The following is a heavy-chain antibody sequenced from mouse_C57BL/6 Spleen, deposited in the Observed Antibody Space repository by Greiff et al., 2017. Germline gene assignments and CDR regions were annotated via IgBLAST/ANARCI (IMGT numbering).Heavy chain of an antibody. J-gene: IGHJ2*01. CDR3: TRGAYYYGSSYVNY. CDR1: GYTFTGYW. CDR2: IYPGNSDT. D-gene: IGHD1-1*01. Sequence: EVQLQQSGTVLARPGASVKMSCKTSGYTFTGYWMHWVKQRPGQGLEGIGAIYPGNSDTSYNQKFKGKAKLTAVTSASTAYMELSSLTNEDSAVYYCTRGAYYYGSSYVNYWGQGTTLTVSS. V-gene: IGHV1-5*01.